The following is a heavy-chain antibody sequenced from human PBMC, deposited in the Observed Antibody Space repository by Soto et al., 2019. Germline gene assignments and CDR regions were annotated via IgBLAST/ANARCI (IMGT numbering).Heavy chain of an antibody. CDR1: GFTFRSYG. D-gene: IGHD4-17*01. Sequence: GGSLRLSCAASGFTFRSYGIHWVRQAPGKGLEWVALIWFDGSKKYYVDSVKGRFAVSRDNSKNTLYLQMNSLRVEDTAVYYCARDRLVTYGYGMDVWGQGTTVTVSS. CDR2: IWFDGSKK. J-gene: IGHJ6*02. V-gene: IGHV3-33*01. CDR3: ARDRLVTYGYGMDV.